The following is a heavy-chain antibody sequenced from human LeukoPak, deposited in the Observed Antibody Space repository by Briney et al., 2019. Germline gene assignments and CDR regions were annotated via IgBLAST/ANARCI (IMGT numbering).Heavy chain of an antibody. CDR1: GFTFSSYG. D-gene: IGHD1-14*01. CDR3: AKEGDPDGYYYYYYGMDV. V-gene: IGHV3-30*18. CDR2: ISYDGSNK. Sequence: GGSLRLSCAASGFTFSSYGVHWVRQAPGRGLEWVAVISYDGSNKYYADSVKGRFTISRDNSKNTLYLQMNSLRAEDTAVYYCAKEGDPDGYYYYYYGMDVWGKGTTVTVSS. J-gene: IGHJ6*04.